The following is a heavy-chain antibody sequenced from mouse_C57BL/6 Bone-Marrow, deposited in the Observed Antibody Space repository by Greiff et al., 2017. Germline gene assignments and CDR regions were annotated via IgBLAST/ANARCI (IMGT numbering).Heavy chain of an antibody. CDR3: ARKLWVLGYYFDY. CDR1: GYTFTSYW. CDR2: IHPKSGST. J-gene: IGHJ2*01. Sequence: VQLQQPGAELVKPGASVKLSCKASGYTFTSYWMHWVKQRPGQGLEWIGMIHPKSGSTNYNEKFKSKATLTVDKSSSTAYMQLSSLTSEDSAVYDCARKLWVLGYYFDYWGQGTTLTVSS. V-gene: IGHV1-64*01. D-gene: IGHD2-14*01.